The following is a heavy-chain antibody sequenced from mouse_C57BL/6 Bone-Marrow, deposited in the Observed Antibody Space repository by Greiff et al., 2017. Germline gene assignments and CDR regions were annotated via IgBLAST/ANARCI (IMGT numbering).Heavy chain of an antibody. CDR2: FHPYNDDT. CDR3: ARPYYYGSRDWYFDV. D-gene: IGHD1-1*01. CDR1: GYTFTTYP. J-gene: IGHJ1*03. V-gene: IGHV1-47*01. Sequence: FQLQQSGAELVKPGASVKMSCKASGYTFTTYPIEWMKQNHGKSLEWIGNFHPYNDDTKYNEKFKGKATLTVEKSSSTVYLELSRLTSDDSAVYYCARPYYYGSRDWYFDVWGTGTTVTVSS.